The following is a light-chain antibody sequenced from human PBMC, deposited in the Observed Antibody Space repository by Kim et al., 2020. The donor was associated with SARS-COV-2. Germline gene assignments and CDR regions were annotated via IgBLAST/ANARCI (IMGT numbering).Light chain of an antibody. CDR1: SLRSYY. Sequence: SSELTQDPAVSVVLGQTVRITCQGDSLRSYYATWYQQKPRQAPVLVIYGRNNRPSGIPDRFSGSASGNTASLTISGAQAEDEADFYCQSRDSGGSVIFGGGTQLTVL. J-gene: IGLJ2*01. CDR3: QSRDSGGSVI. CDR2: GRN. V-gene: IGLV3-19*01.